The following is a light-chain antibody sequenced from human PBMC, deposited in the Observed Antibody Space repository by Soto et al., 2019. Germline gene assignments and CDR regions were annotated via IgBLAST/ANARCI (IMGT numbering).Light chain of an antibody. CDR1: ELPKEY. CDR3: LSADSSRLYV. Sequence: SYELTQPPSVSVSPGQTARITCSGDELPKEYAYWYQQKPGQAPLLVIYKDTERPSGIPERFSASSSGTTVTLTISGVQAEDDGDYYCLSADSSRLYVFGTGTKLTVL. CDR2: KDT. J-gene: IGLJ1*01. V-gene: IGLV3-25*02.